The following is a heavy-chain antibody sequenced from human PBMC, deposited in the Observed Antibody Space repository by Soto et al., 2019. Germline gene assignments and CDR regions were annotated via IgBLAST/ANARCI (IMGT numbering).Heavy chain of an antibody. CDR1: GFTFSSYA. V-gene: IGHV3-30-3*01. CDR2: ISYDGSNK. CDR3: ARDHRTVAGTVEY. D-gene: IGHD6-13*01. J-gene: IGHJ4*02. Sequence: QVQLVESGGGVVQPGRSLRLSCAASGFTFSSYAMHWVRQAPGKGLEWVAVISYDGSNKYYADSVKGRFTISRDNSKNTQYLQMNSLIADDTAVYYCARDHRTVAGTVEYWGQGTMVTVSS.